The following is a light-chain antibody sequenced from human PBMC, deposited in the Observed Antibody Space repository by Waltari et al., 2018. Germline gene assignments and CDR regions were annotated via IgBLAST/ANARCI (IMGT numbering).Light chain of an antibody. V-gene: IGKV4-1*01. CDR1: QNVLFTSNDKNY. J-gene: IGKJ4*01. CDR2: WAS. CDR3: QQYYNPPLT. Sequence: DIVMTQSPDSLAVSLGERVTIYCESSQNVLFTSNDKNYLAWYQQKAGQPPNLLIYWASTRKSGVPDRFSGSGSGTDFTLTISSLQAEDVAVYYCQQYYNPPLTFGGGTKVEIK.